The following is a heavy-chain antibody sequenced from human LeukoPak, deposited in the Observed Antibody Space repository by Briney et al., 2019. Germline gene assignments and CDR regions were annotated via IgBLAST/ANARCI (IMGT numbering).Heavy chain of an antibody. CDR3: ANGWSAYSY. CDR2: IKQDGSEK. V-gene: IGHV3-7*03. D-gene: IGHD5-18*01. CDR1: GFTFSSDW. Sequence: GGSLRLSCAASGFTFSSDWMSWVRQAPGKGLERVANIKQDGSEKYYVDSVKGRFTISRDNAKNSLYLQMNSLRAEDTAVYYCANGWSAYSYWGQGTLVTVSS. J-gene: IGHJ4*02.